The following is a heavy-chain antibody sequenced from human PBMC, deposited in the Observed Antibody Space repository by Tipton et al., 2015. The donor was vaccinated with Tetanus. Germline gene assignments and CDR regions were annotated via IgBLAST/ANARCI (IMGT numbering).Heavy chain of an antibody. V-gene: IGHV4-59*01. Sequence: GLVKPSETLSLTCTVSGVSISSYYWSWIRQSPGKGLEWIGYIFYAGSTNSNPSLKSRVTISVDKAKNQFSLKLTSVTAADTAVYYCARRSYCRSSRCFDAFDLWGQGTMVTVSS. CDR3: ARRSYCRSSRCFDAFDL. D-gene: IGHD2-2*01. J-gene: IGHJ3*01. CDR1: GVSISSYY. CDR2: IFYAGST.